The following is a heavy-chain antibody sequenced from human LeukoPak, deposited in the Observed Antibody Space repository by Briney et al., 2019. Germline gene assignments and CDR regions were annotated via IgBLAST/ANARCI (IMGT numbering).Heavy chain of an antibody. V-gene: IGHV3-11*06. CDR1: GFTFSDYY. CDR2: ISSSSSYT. CDR3: ARDHYDSSGYYYDYYYGMDV. Sequence: GGSLRLSCAASGFTFSDYYMSWIRQAPGKGLEWVSYISSSSSYTNYADSVKGRFTISRDNAKNSLYLQMNSLRAEDTAVYYCARDHYDSSGYYYDYYYGMDVWGQGTTVTVSS. J-gene: IGHJ6*02. D-gene: IGHD3-22*01.